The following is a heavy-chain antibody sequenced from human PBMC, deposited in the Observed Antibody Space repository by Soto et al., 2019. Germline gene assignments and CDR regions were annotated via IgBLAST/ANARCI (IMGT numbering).Heavy chain of an antibody. CDR1: GGSISSSSYY. CDR2: IYYSGST. CDR3: ARHLLYSSGKEYYYYYGMDV. V-gene: IGHV4-39*01. D-gene: IGHD6-19*01. J-gene: IGHJ6*02. Sequence: SETLSLTCTVSGGSISSSSYYWGWIRQPPGKGLEWIGSIYYSGSTYYNPSLKSRVTISVDTSKNQFSLKLSSVTAADTAVYYCARHLLYSSGKEYYYYYGMDVWGQGTTVTVSS.